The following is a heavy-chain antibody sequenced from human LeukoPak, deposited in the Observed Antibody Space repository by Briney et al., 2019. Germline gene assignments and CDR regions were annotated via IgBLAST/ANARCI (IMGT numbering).Heavy chain of an antibody. J-gene: IGHJ4*02. D-gene: IGHD1-26*01. CDR3: ARFAWQYGTFDN. V-gene: IGHV4-39*07. CDR1: GGSISSSSYY. CDR2: NYFSGRT. Sequence: TSSETLSLTCTVSGGSISSSSYYWGWIRQPPGKGLEWIGSNYFSGRTHYNPSLRSRVTLSIDASRNQFSLRLNSVTAADTAVYSCARFAWQYGTFDNWGQGTLVAVSS.